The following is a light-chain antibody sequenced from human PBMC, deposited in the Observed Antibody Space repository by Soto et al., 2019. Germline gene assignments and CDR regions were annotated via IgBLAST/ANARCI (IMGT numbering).Light chain of an antibody. CDR3: QSYDSSRSGWV. V-gene: IGLV1-40*01. CDR2: GNS. CDR1: SSNNGAGYD. Sequence: QSVLTQPPSVSGAPGQRVTISCTGSSSNNGAGYDVHWYQQLPGTAPKLLIYGNSNRPSGVPDRFSGSKSGTSASLAITGLRAEDEADYYCQSYDSSRSGWVFGGGTKLTVL. J-gene: IGLJ3*02.